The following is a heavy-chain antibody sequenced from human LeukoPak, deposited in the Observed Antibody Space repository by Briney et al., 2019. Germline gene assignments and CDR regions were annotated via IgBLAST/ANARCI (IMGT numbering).Heavy chain of an antibody. V-gene: IGHV3-33*06. J-gene: IGHJ4*02. CDR1: GFTFSSYG. D-gene: IGHD3-22*01. CDR2: IWYDGSNK. CDR3: AKEDEYYYDSSGYSYFDY. Sequence: PGTSLRLSCAASGFTFSSYGMHWVRQAPGKGLEWVAVIWYDGSNKYYVDSVKGRFTISRDNSKNTLYLQMNSLRAEDTAVYYCAKEDEYYYDSSGYSYFDYWGQGTLVTLSS.